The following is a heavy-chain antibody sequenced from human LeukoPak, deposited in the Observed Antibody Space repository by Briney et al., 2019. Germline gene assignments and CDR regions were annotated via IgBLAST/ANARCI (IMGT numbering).Heavy chain of an antibody. CDR2: IYTSGST. V-gene: IGHV4-61*02. Sequence: TSETLSLTCTVSGGSISSGSYYWSWIRQPAGKGLEWIGRIYTSGSTNYNPSLKSRVTISVDTSKNQFSLKLSSVTAADTAVYYCARQTVSRVAARLYFFDYWGQGTLVTVSS. CDR3: ARQTVSRVAARLYFFDY. J-gene: IGHJ4*02. D-gene: IGHD6-6*01. CDR1: GGSISSGSYY.